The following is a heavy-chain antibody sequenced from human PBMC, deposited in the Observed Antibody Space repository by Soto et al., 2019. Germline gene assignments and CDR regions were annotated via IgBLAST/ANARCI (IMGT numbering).Heavy chain of an antibody. CDR1: GYAFTSYG. Sequence: QVPLVQSGPEVKKPGASVRVSCMTSGYAFTSYGVNCVRQAPGQGLEWMGWIAPHSGRTTYLPKFQGRVTITADAATNTAYMELGSLSSDDTGIYFCARAATGSYHSAYWGQGTVVTVSS. J-gene: IGHJ4*02. CDR3: ARAATGSYHSAY. CDR2: IAPHSGRT. D-gene: IGHD3-10*01. V-gene: IGHV1-18*04.